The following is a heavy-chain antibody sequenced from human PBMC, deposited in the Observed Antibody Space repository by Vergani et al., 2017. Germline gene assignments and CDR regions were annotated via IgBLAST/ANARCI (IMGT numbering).Heavy chain of an antibody. J-gene: IGHJ6*03. Sequence: QITLKESGPTLVKPTQTLTLTCTFSGFSLNTRGVSVAWIRQPPGKALDWLAPIYWNDDQHYSPSLNNRVTITKDTSKNQVVLTMTNMDYVDTGTYYCVYXKTVCGTTVCFYPFYYYYYMDVWGKGTTVTVSS. CDR1: GFSLNTRGVS. CDR2: IYWNDDQ. CDR3: VYXKTVCGTTVCFYPFYYYYYMDV. V-gene: IGHV2-5*04. D-gene: IGHD1-7*01.